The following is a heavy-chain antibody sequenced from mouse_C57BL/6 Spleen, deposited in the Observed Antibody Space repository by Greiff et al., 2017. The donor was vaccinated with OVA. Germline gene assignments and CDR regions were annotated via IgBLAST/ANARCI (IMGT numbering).Heavy chain of an antibody. Sequence: EVQGVESGGGLVQPGGSMKLSCVASGFTFSNYWMNWVRQSPEKGLEWVAQIRLKSDNYETHYAVSVKGRFTISRDDSKRSVYRQMNNLRAEDTGIYYCTANDYDDWYFDVWGTGTTVTVSS. CDR2: IRLKSDNYET. V-gene: IGHV6-3*01. CDR3: TANDYDDWYFDV. D-gene: IGHD2-4*01. CDR1: GFTFSNYW. J-gene: IGHJ1*03.